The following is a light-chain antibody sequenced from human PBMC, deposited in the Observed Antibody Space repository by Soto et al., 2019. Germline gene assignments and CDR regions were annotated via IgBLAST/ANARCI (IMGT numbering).Light chain of an antibody. CDR3: SSYAGSSKV. CDR2: EVH. V-gene: IGLV2-8*01. CDR1: SSDVGGYNY. J-gene: IGLJ1*01. Sequence: QSVLTQPPSASGSPGQSVAISCTGTSSDVGGYNYVSWYQQHPGKAPKLMIYEVHKRPSGVPDRFSGSKSGNTASLPVSGLQAEDEAEYHCSSYAGSSKVFGTGTKATVL.